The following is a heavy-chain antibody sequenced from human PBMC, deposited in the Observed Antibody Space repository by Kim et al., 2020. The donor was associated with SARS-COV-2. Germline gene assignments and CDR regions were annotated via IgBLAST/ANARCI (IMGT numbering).Heavy chain of an antibody. CDR1: GLAFSSSW. Sequence: GGSLRLSCEASGLAFSSSWMHWVRQVPGKGLEWVACINSGGMITNYADSVRGRFAISRDNARNTLYLQMNSLRVDDSGVYYCHYYMDGWGKGATVIVPS. CDR3: HYYMDG. V-gene: IGHV3-74*01. J-gene: IGHJ6*03. CDR2: INSGGMIT.